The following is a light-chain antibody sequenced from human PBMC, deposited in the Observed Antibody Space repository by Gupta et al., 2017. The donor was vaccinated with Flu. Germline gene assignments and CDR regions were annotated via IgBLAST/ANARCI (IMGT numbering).Light chain of an antibody. Sequence: GDRVNITCRPSQSISSYLNWYQQKPGKAPKLLIYTASTLQSGVPSRFSGSGSGTDFTLTISSLQPEDFATYYCQQSYSIPNTFGQGTRLEIK. V-gene: IGKV1-39*01. J-gene: IGKJ5*01. CDR1: QSISSY. CDR3: QQSYSIPNT. CDR2: TAS.